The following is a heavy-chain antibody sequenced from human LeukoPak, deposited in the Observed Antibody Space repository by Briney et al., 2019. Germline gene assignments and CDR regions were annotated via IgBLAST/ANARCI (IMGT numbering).Heavy chain of an antibody. CDR3: ARERALIAARRVFDY. CDR2: IYYSGST. J-gene: IGHJ4*02. Sequence: SGTLSLTCTVSGGSISSGGYYWSWIRQHPGKGLEWIGYIYYSGSTYYNPSLKSRLTISVDTSKNQFSLKLSSVTAADTAVYYCARERALIAARRVFDYWGQGTLVTVSS. D-gene: IGHD6-6*01. CDR1: GGSISSGGYY. V-gene: IGHV4-31*03.